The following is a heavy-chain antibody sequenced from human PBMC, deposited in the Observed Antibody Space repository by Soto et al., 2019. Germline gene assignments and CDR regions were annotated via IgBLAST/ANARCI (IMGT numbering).Heavy chain of an antibody. CDR2: ISYDGSNK. J-gene: IGHJ4*02. Sequence: QVQLVESGGGVVQPGRSLRLSCAASGFTFSSYAMHWVRQAPGKGLEWVAVISYDGSNKYYADSVKGRFTISRDNSKNTLYLQMNSLRAEDTAVYSCARGGSPFTYWGQGTLVTVSS. CDR1: GFTFSSYA. CDR3: ARGGSPFTY. V-gene: IGHV3-30-3*01. D-gene: IGHD3-16*01.